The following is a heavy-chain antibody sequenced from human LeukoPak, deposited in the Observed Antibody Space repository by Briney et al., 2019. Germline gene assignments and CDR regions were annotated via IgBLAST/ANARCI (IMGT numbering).Heavy chain of an antibody. Sequence: GESLKISCKGSGYSFTSYWISWVRQMPGKGLEWMGRIDPSDSYTNYSPSFQGHVTISADKSISTAYLQWSSLKASDTAMYYCARSRGGIVVVPAAMKQAFDIWGQGTMVTVSS. D-gene: IGHD2-2*01. CDR1: GYSFTSYW. CDR2: IDPSDSYT. CDR3: ARSRGGIVVVPAAMKQAFDI. J-gene: IGHJ3*02. V-gene: IGHV5-10-1*01.